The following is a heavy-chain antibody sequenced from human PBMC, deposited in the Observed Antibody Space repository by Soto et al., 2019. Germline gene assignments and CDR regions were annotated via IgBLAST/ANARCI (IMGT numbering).Heavy chain of an antibody. CDR2: IDPSDSYT. V-gene: IGHV5-10-1*01. CDR1: GYSFTSHW. Sequence: PGQSLKISCKGSGYSFTSHWISWVRQMPGKGLEWMGRIDPSDSYTNYSPSFQGHVTISADTSTNQCSLTLSSMTAADTAVYYCALRSMAVVPEYWGQGTLVTVSS. CDR3: ALRSMAVVPEY. D-gene: IGHD3-22*01. J-gene: IGHJ4*02.